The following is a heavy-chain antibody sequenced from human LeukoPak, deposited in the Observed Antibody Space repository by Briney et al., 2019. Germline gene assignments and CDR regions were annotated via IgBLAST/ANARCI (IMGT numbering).Heavy chain of an antibody. D-gene: IGHD6-19*01. Sequence: SETLSLTCTVSGGSISSYYWSWIRQPAGKGLEWIGRIYTSGSTNYNPSLKSRVTMSVDTSKNRFSLKLSSVTAADTAVYYCARDRPDRYSSGWFDYWGQGTLVTVSS. CDR1: GGSISSYY. V-gene: IGHV4-4*07. CDR2: IYTSGST. CDR3: ARDRPDRYSSGWFDY. J-gene: IGHJ5*01.